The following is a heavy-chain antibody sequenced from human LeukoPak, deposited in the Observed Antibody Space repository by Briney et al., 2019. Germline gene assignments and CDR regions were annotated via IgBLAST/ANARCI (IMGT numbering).Heavy chain of an antibody. V-gene: IGHV1-24*01. CDR3: ATDLGRLRSHFDY. D-gene: IGHD5-12*01. CDR1: GYTLTELS. CDR2: FAPEDGET. J-gene: IGHJ4*02. Sequence: GASVKVSCKVSGYTLTELSMHWVRQAPGKGLEWMGGFAPEDGETIYAQKFQGRVTMTEDTFTDTAYMELSSLRSEDTAVYYCATDLGRLRSHFDYWGQGTLVTVSS.